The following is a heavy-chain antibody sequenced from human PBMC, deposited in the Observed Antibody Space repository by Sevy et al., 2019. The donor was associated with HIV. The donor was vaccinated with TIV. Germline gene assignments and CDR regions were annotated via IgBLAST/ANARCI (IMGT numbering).Heavy chain of an antibody. Sequence: ASVKVSCKASAYTFTGYYMHWVRQAPGQGLEWMGWINPNSSGTNYAQKFQGRVTMTRDTSISTAYMELRSLRSDDTAVYYCARERVYCSGGRCEPGGWFDPWGQGTLVTVSS. J-gene: IGHJ5*02. V-gene: IGHV1-2*02. D-gene: IGHD2-15*01. CDR2: INPNSSGT. CDR3: ARERVYCSGGRCEPGGWFDP. CDR1: AYTFTGYY.